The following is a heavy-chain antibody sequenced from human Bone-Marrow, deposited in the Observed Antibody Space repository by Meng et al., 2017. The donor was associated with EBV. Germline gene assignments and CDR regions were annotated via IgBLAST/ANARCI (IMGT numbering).Heavy chain of an antibody. D-gene: IGHD5-18*01. J-gene: IGHJ4*02. CDR3: ASESGRGYTPDY. V-gene: IGHV1-69*01. CDR1: GGPFRTDA. Sequence: QVQVLQAGAEVKRPGSSVKVACKTSGGPFRTDAISWVRQAPGQGLEWMGGLIPMFGAPNYAQKFQGRITITADESTSTHYMELSSLRSEDTAVYYCASESGRGYTPDYWGQGTMVTVFS. CDR2: LIPMFGAP.